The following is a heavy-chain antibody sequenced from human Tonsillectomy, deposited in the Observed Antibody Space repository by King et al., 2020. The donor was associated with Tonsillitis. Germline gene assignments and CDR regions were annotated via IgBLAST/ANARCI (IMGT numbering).Heavy chain of an antibody. CDR1: GFTFSTYW. Sequence: VQLVKSGGGLVQPGGSLRLSCAASGFTFSTYWMSWVRQAPGKGLEWVANIKEDGGEKYYVDSVKGRFTISRDNAKNSLDLQMNSLRAEDTAVYYCASLRGYSGHDPFDYWGQGTLVTVSS. D-gene: IGHD5-12*01. J-gene: IGHJ4*02. V-gene: IGHV3-7*01. CDR2: IKEDGGEK. CDR3: ASLRGYSGHDPFDY.